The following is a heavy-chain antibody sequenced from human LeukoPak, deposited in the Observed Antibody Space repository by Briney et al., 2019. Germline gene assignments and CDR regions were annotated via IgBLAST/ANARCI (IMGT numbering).Heavy chain of an antibody. V-gene: IGHV3-11*01. J-gene: IGHJ6*03. CDR1: GFTFSGYY. D-gene: IGHD2-2*01. CDR3: ARVRGSGFCSGSSCAKDPGYYYYMDV. CDR2: INPSGSTI. Sequence: PGGSLRLSCEGSGFTFSGYYMSWIRQAPGKGLEWVSYINPSGSTIYYADSVKGRFTISRDNAKKSLDLQMHSLRAEDTAVYYCARVRGSGFCSGSSCAKDPGYYYYMDVWGKGTTVTVSS.